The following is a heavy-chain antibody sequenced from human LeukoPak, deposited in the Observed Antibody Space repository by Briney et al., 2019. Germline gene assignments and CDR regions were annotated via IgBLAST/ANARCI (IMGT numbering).Heavy chain of an antibody. V-gene: IGHV1-58*01. CDR1: GFTFTSSA. Sequence: SVKVSCKASGFTFTSSAVQWVRQARGQRLEWIGWIVVGSGNTNYAQKFQGRVTITADESTSTAYMELSSLRSEDTAVYYCAREGIAAAGTQHYYYYGMDVWGQGTTVTVSS. CDR2: IVVGSGNT. D-gene: IGHD6-13*01. CDR3: AREGIAAAGTQHYYYYGMDV. J-gene: IGHJ6*02.